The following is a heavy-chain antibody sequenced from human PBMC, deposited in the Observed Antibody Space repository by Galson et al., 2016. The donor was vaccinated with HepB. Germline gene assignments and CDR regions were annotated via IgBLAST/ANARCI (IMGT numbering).Heavy chain of an antibody. J-gene: IGHJ4*02. D-gene: IGHD3-10*01. CDR1: GGSINNYY. CDR2: IFYSGGT. CDR3: ARTTYGSGSPVDY. V-gene: IGHV4-59*01. Sequence: ETLSLTCAVSGGSINNYYWHWIRQSPGKGLEWIGYIFYSGGTNYNPSLNSRVTISVDTSKRWFSLRLSSVTAADTAVYYCARTTYGSGSPVDYWGQGTLVTVSS.